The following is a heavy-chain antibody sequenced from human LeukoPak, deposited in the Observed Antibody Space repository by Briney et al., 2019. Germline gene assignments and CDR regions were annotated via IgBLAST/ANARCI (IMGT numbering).Heavy chain of an antibody. CDR2: ISAYNGNT. D-gene: IGHD3-10*01. V-gene: IGHV1-18*01. CDR3: ARGPRITLVRGGQWYYYMDV. J-gene: IGHJ6*03. Sequence: ASVKVSCKASGYTFTSYAMNWVRQAPGQGLEWMGWISAYNGNTNYAQKLQGRVTMTTDTSTSTAYMELRSLRSDDTAVYYCARGPRITLVRGGQWYYYMDVWGKGTAVTISS. CDR1: GYTFTSYA.